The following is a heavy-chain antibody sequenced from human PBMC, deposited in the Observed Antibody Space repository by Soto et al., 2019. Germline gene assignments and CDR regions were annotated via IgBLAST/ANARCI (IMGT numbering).Heavy chain of an antibody. CDR2: IIPIFGTA. J-gene: IGHJ6*02. Sequence: SVKVSCKASGGTFSSYAISWVRQAPGQGLEWMGGIIPIFGTANYAQKFQGRVTITADKSTSTAYMELSSLRVEDTAVYYCARDKSYALAVWGQGTTVTVSS. CDR1: GGTFSSYA. CDR3: ARDKSYALAV. V-gene: IGHV1-69*06. D-gene: IGHD4-17*01.